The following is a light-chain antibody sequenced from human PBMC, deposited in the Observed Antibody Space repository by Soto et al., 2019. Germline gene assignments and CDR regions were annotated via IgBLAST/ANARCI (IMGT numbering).Light chain of an antibody. V-gene: IGKV1-6*02. CDR1: QDIRNE. CDR3: LQDSSYPRT. Sequence: AIQMTQSPSSMSASIGDRVTITCRASQDIRNEVGWYQQRPGKAPKLLVYGTSYLESGVPSRFSGGGSGTDFTRTISSLQPEDFATYYCLQDSSYPRTFGQGTTVEL. J-gene: IGKJ1*01. CDR2: GTS.